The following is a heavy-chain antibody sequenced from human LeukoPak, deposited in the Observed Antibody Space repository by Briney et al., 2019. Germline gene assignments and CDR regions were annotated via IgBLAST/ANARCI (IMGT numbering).Heavy chain of an antibody. Sequence: SGGSLRLSCAASGFTFNIYAMKWVRQAPGKGLEWVSTISDTGADTFYADSVKGRFTISRDNSKNTLYLQMNSLRAEDTAVYYCAKDIAAAGTENWFDPWGQGTLVTVSS. CDR3: AKDIAAAGTENWFDP. V-gene: IGHV3-23*01. CDR2: ISDTGADT. J-gene: IGHJ5*02. D-gene: IGHD6-13*01. CDR1: GFTFNIYA.